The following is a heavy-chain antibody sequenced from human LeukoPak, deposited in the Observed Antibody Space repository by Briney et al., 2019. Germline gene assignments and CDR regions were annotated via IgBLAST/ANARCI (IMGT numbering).Heavy chain of an antibody. D-gene: IGHD5-18*01. Sequence: GGSLTLSCAASGFTFSTYWMFWVRQTPGKGLVWVSRISADGSSTSYADSVRGRFTISRDNAGNTVYLQMNSLRVEDTAMYYCASYSPSYGGLFDYWGQGTLVTVSS. CDR2: ISADGSST. V-gene: IGHV3-74*01. CDR1: GFTFSTYW. J-gene: IGHJ4*02. CDR3: ASYSPSYGGLFDY.